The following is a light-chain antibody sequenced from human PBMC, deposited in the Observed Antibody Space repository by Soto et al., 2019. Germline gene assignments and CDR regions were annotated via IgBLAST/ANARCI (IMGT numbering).Light chain of an antibody. Sequence: DIQMTQSPSSLSASVGDRVTIACRASQSIRNYLNWYHQKPGKAPKLLIYGASSLQSGVPLRFSGSGSGTDFTLTINSLQPEDFATYYCQQTYNTPRTFGQGTKLEIK. CDR1: QSIRNY. CDR2: GAS. J-gene: IGKJ2*01. V-gene: IGKV1-39*01. CDR3: QQTYNTPRT.